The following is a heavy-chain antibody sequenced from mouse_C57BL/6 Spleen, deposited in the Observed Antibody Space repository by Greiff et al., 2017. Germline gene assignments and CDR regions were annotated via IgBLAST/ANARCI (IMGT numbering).Heavy chain of an antibody. J-gene: IGHJ3*01. CDR3: AREGRLRRAWFAY. CDR1: GFTFSSYA. V-gene: IGHV5-4*01. CDR2: ISDGGSYT. D-gene: IGHD2-2*01. Sequence: EVQGVESGGGLVKPGGSLKLSCAASGFTFSSYAMSWVRQTPEKRLEWVATISDGGSYTYYPDNVKGRFTISRDNAKNNLYLQMSHLKSEDTAMFYCAREGRLRRAWFAYWGQGTLVTVSA.